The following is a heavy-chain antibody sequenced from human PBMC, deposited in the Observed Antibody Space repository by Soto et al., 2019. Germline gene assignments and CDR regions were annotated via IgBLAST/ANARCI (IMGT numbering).Heavy chain of an antibody. Sequence: EMQLLESGGGLVQPGGSLRLSCAASGLSFSNYAMTWVRQAPGKGLEWVSGISGSGGTTFYAGSVKGQFAISRDNSKNALYLQMNSLRAEDTALYYCALRYCSRTTCPPLNSYFYMDVWGKGTTVTVSS. V-gene: IGHV3-23*01. D-gene: IGHD2-2*01. CDR2: ISGSGGTT. CDR1: GLSFSNYA. J-gene: IGHJ6*03. CDR3: ALRYCSRTTCPPLNSYFYMDV.